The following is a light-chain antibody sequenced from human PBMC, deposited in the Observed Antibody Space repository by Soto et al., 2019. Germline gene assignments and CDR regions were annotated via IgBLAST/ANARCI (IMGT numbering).Light chain of an antibody. J-gene: IGLJ1*01. Sequence: QSVLTQPASVSGSPGQSITISCSGTRSDIGGYNYVSWYQHHPGKAPKLMIYEVNTRPSGVSDRFSGSKSGNTASLTISGLHAEDEADYYCRSYTSSSTYVFASGTKVTVL. CDR1: RSDIGGYNY. CDR3: RSYTSSSTYV. V-gene: IGLV2-14*01. CDR2: EVN.